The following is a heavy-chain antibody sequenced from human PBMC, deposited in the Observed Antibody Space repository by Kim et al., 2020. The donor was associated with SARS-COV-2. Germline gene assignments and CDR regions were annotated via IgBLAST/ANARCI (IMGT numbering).Heavy chain of an antibody. J-gene: IGHJ3*02. CDR1: GFSFGDDG. CDR2: INGDGSSA. Sequence: GGSLRLSCAVSGFSFGDDGMSWVRQAPGKGLEWVSRINGDGSSADYAASVKGRFTISRDNAKNSLYLQMSSLRAEDTAIYYCVGSDMTPHPGAFYIWGQG. CDR3: VGSDMTPHPGAFYI. V-gene: IGHV3-20*04. D-gene: IGHD2-15*01.